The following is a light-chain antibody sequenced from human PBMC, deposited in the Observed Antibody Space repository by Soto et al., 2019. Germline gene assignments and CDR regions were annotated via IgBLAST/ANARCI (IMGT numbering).Light chain of an antibody. CDR3: AAWDDSLSEV. Sequence: QAVVTQPPSASGTPGQRVTISCSGSSSNIGSNTVSWYQQLPGTAPKLLIYSNNQRPSGVPDRFSGSKSGTSASLAISGLQSEDEADYYCAAWDDSLSEVFGGGTKLTVL. V-gene: IGLV1-44*01. J-gene: IGLJ2*01. CDR1: SSNIGSNT. CDR2: SNN.